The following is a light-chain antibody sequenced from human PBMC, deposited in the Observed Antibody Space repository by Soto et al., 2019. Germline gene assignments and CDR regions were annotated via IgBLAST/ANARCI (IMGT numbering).Light chain of an antibody. Sequence: DIQMTQSPSTLSASIGDRVTISCRASQNIGRWLAWYQQQPGTAPNLLIYHASNLRGGVPSRFSGGGSGTEFTLTISSVQPDDIATYSCQQYNSYSWTFGQGTKVEIK. CDR1: QNIGRW. V-gene: IGKV1-5*01. CDR3: QQYNSYSWT. J-gene: IGKJ1*01. CDR2: HAS.